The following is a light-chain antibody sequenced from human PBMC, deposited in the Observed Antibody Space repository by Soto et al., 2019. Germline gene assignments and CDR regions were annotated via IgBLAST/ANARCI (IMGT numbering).Light chain of an antibody. CDR1: QSVSGR. CDR3: QHYHSYPYT. CDR2: DAS. V-gene: IGKV1-5*01. J-gene: IGKJ2*01. Sequence: DIHLTQSPSTLSAFVGDRVTISCRARQSVSGRLAWYQQKAGRTPNLLIYDASTLETGVPLRFSGSGSGTEFTLTISGLPPDEFATYYCQHYHSYPYTFRQGTKLEI.